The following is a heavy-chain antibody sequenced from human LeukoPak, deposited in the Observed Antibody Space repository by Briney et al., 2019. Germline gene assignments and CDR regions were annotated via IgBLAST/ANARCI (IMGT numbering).Heavy chain of an antibody. D-gene: IGHD6-19*01. CDR1: GYTFTGYY. V-gene: IGHV1-2*02. CDR2: INPNSGGT. J-gene: IGHJ4*02. CDR3: ASFGGIAVAGYFDY. Sequence: GSVKVSCKASGYTFTGYYMHWVRQAPGQGLEWMGWINPNSGGTNYAQKFQGRVTMTRDTSISTAYMELSRLRSDDTAVYYCASFGGIAVAGYFDYWGQGTLVTVSS.